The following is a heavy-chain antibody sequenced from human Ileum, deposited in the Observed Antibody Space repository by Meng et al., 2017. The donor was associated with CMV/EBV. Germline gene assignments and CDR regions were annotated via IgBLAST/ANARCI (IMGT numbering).Heavy chain of an antibody. CDR1: GHTFTDRY. V-gene: IGHV1-2*02. J-gene: IGHJ5*02. CDR3: ARENWVYDL. Sequence: QEHIIQSGAEVKNPGASCEVSCKASGHTFTDRYIPWVRQAPGQGPECLGWINPKDGDTDYTESFQGRVTLTRDTSITTAYMELHNLKSDDTAIYYCARENWVYDLWGQGTLVTVSS. D-gene: IGHD2/OR15-2a*01. CDR2: INPKDGDT.